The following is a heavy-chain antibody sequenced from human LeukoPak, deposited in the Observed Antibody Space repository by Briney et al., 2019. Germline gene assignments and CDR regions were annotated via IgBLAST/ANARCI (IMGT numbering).Heavy chain of an antibody. Sequence: GGSLRLSCAASGFTFSSYPMSWVRQAPGKGLEWVGRIKSKTDGGTADYAAPVKGRFTISRDDSKNTLYLQMSSLKTEDTAAYYCTTDRVIFGTSFDFWGQGTLVTVSS. CDR1: GFTFSSYP. J-gene: IGHJ4*02. V-gene: IGHV3-15*01. CDR3: TTDRVIFGTSFDF. CDR2: IKSKTDGGTA. D-gene: IGHD3-3*02.